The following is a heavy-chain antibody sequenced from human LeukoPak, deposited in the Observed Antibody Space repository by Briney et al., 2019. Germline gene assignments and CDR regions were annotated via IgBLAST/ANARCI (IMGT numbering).Heavy chain of an antibody. CDR1: GYIFDIHA. V-gene: IGHV7-4-1*02. Sequence: GASVKVSCKASGYIFDIHAIIWVRQAPGQGLEFLGWISTNTGNPTYAQGFTGRFVFSLDTSVSTAYLQISSLKAEDTAVYYCARDYTLTLGTTTYFQHWGQGTLVTVSS. J-gene: IGHJ1*01. D-gene: IGHD1-7*01. CDR2: ISTNTGNP. CDR3: ARDYTLTLGTTTYFQH.